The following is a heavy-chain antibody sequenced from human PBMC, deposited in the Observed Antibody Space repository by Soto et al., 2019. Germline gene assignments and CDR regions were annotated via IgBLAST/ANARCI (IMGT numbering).Heavy chain of an antibody. CDR2: ISSRSGTI. Sequence: QVQLVESGGGLVKPGGSLRLSCAASGFSFSDDYMTWIRQAPGQRLEWVSYISSRSGTIFYADSVKGRFTLSRDNSKNSTYLQLNSVRAEDTAVYYCAREVDRALVGSPHYFDYWGQGTLVTVSS. CDR3: AREVDRALVGSPHYFDY. D-gene: IGHD5-18*01. J-gene: IGHJ4*01. CDR1: GFSFSDDY. V-gene: IGHV3-11*01.